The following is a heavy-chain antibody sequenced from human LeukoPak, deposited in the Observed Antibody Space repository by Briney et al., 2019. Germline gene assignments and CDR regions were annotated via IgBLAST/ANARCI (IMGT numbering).Heavy chain of an antibody. D-gene: IGHD6-13*01. CDR3: ATLTAASGYYFDS. V-gene: IGHV1-2*02. CDR2: INSNSGGR. Sequence: ASVKVSCKASVYSLTGYYLHWVRQAPGQALEWMGWINSNSGGRNYAQKFQGRVTMTKDTSINTAYMELSSLTSDDTAVYYCATLTAASGYYFDSWGQGTLVTVSS. CDR1: VYSLTGYY. J-gene: IGHJ4*02.